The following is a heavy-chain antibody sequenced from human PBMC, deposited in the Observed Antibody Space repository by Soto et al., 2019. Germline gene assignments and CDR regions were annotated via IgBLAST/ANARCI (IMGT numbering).Heavy chain of an antibody. CDR2: IWYDGSNK. D-gene: IGHD2-15*01. CDR3: ARDDLAVVAPGGY. CDR1: GFTFSSYG. J-gene: IGHJ4*02. Sequence: PGGSLRLSCAASGFTFSSYGMHWVRQAPGKGLEWVAVIWYDGSNKYYADSVKGRFTISRDNSKNTLYLQMNSLRAEDTAVYYCARDDLAVVAPGGYWGQGTLVTVSS. V-gene: IGHV3-33*01.